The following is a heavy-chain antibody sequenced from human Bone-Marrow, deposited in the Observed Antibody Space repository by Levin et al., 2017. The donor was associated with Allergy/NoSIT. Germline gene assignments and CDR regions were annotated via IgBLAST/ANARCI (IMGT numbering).Heavy chain of an antibody. D-gene: IGHD3-9*01. CDR2: IRGYDGNT. CDR1: GYTFTTYA. J-gene: IGHJ4*02. Sequence: PGESLKISCKASGYTFTTYAISWVRQAPGQGLEWMGCIRGYDGNTDYAQNLQGRVTMTTDTSTSTAYMELRSLRSDDTAVYYCARGLGYDILTWALESDYWGQGTLVTVSS. CDR3: ARGLGYDILTWALESDY. V-gene: IGHV1-18*01.